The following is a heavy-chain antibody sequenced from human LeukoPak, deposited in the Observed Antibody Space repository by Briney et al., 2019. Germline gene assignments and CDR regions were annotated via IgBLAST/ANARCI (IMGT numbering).Heavy chain of an antibody. Sequence: GGSLRLSCAASGFTFSSYGMHWVRQAPGKGLEWVAVIWYDGSNKYYADSVKGRFTIFRDNSKNTLYLQMNSLRAEDTAVYYSGRRRHTISYGMDVWGQGTTVTVSS. CDR2: IWYDGSNK. V-gene: IGHV3-33*01. CDR1: GFTFSSYG. D-gene: IGHD3-9*01. CDR3: GRRRHTISYGMDV. J-gene: IGHJ6*02.